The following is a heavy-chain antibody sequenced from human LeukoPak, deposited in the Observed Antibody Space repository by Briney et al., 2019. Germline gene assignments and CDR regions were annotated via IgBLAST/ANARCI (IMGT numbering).Heavy chain of an antibody. CDR1: GGSFSGYY. J-gene: IGHJ6*04. V-gene: IGHV4-34*01. Sequence: SETLSLTCAVYGGSFSGYYWSWIRQPPGKGLEWIGEINHSGSTNYNPSLKSRVTISVDTSKNQFSLKLSSVTAADTAVYYCAREKTGTMARGVIRHYYGMDVWGKGTTVTVSS. D-gene: IGHD3-10*01. CDR3: AREKTGTMARGVIRHYYGMDV. CDR2: INHSGST.